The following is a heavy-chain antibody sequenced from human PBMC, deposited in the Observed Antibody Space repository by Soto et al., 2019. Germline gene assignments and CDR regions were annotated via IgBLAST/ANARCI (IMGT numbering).Heavy chain of an antibody. CDR2: IIPIFGTA. Sequence: SVKVSCKASGGTFSSYAISWVRQAPGQGLEWMGGIIPIFGTANYAQKFQGRVTITADESTSTAYMELSSLRSEDTAVYYCARRIVLVPAALTNNWFDPWGQGTLVTVSS. J-gene: IGHJ5*02. V-gene: IGHV1-69*13. CDR1: GGTFSSYA. D-gene: IGHD2-2*01. CDR3: ARRIVLVPAALTNNWFDP.